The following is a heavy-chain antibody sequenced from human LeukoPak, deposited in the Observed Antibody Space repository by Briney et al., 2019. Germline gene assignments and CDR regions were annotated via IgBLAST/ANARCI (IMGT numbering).Heavy chain of an antibody. Sequence: PSETLSLTCAVYGGSFSGYYWSWIRQPPGKGLEWIGEINHSGSTNYNPSLKSRVTISVDTSKNQFSLKLSSVTAADTAVYYCARSPYLKWLFGGGYYFDYWGQGTLVTVSS. CDR1: GGSFSGYY. CDR3: ARSPYLKWLFGGGYYFDY. J-gene: IGHJ4*02. CDR2: INHSGST. V-gene: IGHV4-34*01. D-gene: IGHD3-22*01.